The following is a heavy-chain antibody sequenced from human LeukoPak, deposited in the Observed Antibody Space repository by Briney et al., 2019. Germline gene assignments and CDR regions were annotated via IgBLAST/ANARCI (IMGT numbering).Heavy chain of an antibody. Sequence: SETLSLTCAVYGGSFGGYYWSWIRQPPGKGLEWIGEINHSGSTNYNPSLKSRVTISVDTSKNQFSLKLSSVTAADTAVYYCARLGRMTPLDYWGQGTLVTVSS. CDR1: GGSFGGYY. CDR3: ARLGRMTPLDY. D-gene: IGHD1-14*01. V-gene: IGHV4-34*01. J-gene: IGHJ4*02. CDR2: INHSGST.